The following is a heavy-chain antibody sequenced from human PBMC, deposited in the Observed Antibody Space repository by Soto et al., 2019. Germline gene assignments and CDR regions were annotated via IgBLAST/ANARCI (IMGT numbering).Heavy chain of an antibody. V-gene: IGHV1-69*01. CDR2: HIPICSTA. CDR1: GGTFSSYA. D-gene: IGHD2-15*01. Sequence: QVQLVQSGDEVKKPGSSVKVSCKASGGTFSSYAISWVLQAHVQGLEWMGGHIPICSTANYAQKFQGRVTITADESTSTAYRELSSLRSEDTAVYYCARNDRCSGGSCYSYWGQGTLVTVSS. J-gene: IGHJ4*02. CDR3: ARNDRCSGGSCYSY.